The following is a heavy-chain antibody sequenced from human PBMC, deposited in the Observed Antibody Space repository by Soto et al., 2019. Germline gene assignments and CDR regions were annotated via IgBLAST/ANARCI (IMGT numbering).Heavy chain of an antibody. V-gene: IGHV4-39*01. Sequence: PSETLSLTCTVSGGSISSSSYYWGWIRQPPGKGLEWIGSIYYSGSTYYNPSLKSRVTISVDTSKNQFSLKLSSVTAADTAVYYCARHLRYYDSSAYYPQYFQHWGQGTMVTVYS. CDR2: IYYSGST. J-gene: IGHJ1*01. CDR3: ARHLRYYDSSAYYPQYFQH. CDR1: GGSISSSSYY. D-gene: IGHD3-22*01.